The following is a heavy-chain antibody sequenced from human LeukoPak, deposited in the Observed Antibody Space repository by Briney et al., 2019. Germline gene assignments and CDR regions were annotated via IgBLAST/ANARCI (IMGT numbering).Heavy chain of an antibody. CDR1: GYTFTSYD. J-gene: IGHJ4*02. D-gene: IGHD6-19*01. V-gene: IGHV1-8*01. CDR2: MNPNSGNT. CDR3: ASRGAGTADFDY. Sequence: ASVKVSCKASGYTFTSYDINWVRQATGQGLEWMGWMNPNSGNTGYAQKFQGRVTMTRNTSISTAYMELSSLRSEDTAVYYCASRGAGTADFDYWGQGTLVTVSS.